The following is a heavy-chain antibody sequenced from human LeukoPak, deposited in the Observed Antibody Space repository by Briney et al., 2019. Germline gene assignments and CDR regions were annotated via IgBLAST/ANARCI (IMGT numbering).Heavy chain of an antibody. CDR1: GYTFNAHF. CDR3: ARDLSSGELSFDY. CDR2: INPNSGGI. Sequence: GASVKVSCKASGYTFNAHFIHWVRQAPGQGLEWMGWINPNSGGIKYAQKFQGRVTMTSDTSINTVYMELSRLRSDDTAMYYCARDLSSGELSFDYWGQGALVTVSS. J-gene: IGHJ4*02. D-gene: IGHD3-16*02. V-gene: IGHV1-2*02.